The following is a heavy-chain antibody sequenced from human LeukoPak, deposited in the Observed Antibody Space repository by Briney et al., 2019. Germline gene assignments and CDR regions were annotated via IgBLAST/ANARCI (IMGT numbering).Heavy chain of an antibody. CDR2: INPNSGGT. D-gene: IGHD3-22*01. CDR3: ARDSSSAYEKCDY. CDR1: GYTFTAYY. Sequence: ASVKVSCKASGYTFTAYYMHWVRQAPGQGLEWMGCINPNSGGTNYAQKFQGRVTMTRDTSISTAYMELSRLRSDDTAVYYCARDSSSAYEKCDYWGQGTLVTVSS. J-gene: IGHJ4*02. V-gene: IGHV1-2*02.